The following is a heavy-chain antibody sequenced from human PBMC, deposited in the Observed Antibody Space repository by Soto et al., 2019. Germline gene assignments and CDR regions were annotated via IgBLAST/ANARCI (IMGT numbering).Heavy chain of an antibody. V-gene: IGHV1-2*02. J-gene: IGHJ4*02. Sequence: ASVKVSCKASGYTFTGYYVLWVRQAPGQGPECMGWINPYTGGTNYAQKFQGRVTMTRDTSISTAYMDLNSLRSDDTAVYYCARVRVIRGVIPSHFGLWGQGTLVTVSS. CDR1: GYTFTGYY. CDR3: ARVRVIRGVIPSHFGL. CDR2: INPYTGGT. D-gene: IGHD3-10*01.